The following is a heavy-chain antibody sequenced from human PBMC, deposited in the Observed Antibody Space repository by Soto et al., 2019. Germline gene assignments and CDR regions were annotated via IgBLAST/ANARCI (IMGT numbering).Heavy chain of an antibody. CDR3: ARDVNYDSDAFDI. CDR2: VIPNLGDT. Sequence: SVKVSCKASGGTLSSYTFSWVRQAPGQGLEWMGRVIPNLGDTNYAKKFQGRFTMIADTSTSTAYMELRSLRSDDTAVYYCARDVNYDSDAFDIWGQGTMVTVSS. V-gene: IGHV1-69*08. CDR1: GGTLSSYT. J-gene: IGHJ3*02. D-gene: IGHD1-7*01.